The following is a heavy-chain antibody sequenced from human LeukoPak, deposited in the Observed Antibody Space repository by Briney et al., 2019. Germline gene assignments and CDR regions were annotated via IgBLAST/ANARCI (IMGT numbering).Heavy chain of an antibody. CDR1: GFTFSSYS. CDR2: ISSSSSYI. CDR3: ARVSSGYATDY. Sequence: GGSLRLSCAASGFTFSSYSMNWVRQAPGKGREWVSSISSSSSYIYYADSVKGRFTISRDNAKNSLYLQMNSLRAEDTAVYYCARVSSGYATDYWGQGTLVTVSS. J-gene: IGHJ4*02. V-gene: IGHV3-21*01. D-gene: IGHD5-12*01.